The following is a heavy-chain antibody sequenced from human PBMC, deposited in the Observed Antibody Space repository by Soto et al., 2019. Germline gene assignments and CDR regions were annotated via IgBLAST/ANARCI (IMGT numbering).Heavy chain of an antibody. CDR3: ARHQRDDASRKIDC. Sequence: PGESLKSSGQGSGYSFTINCIGWVLQMPGKGLEWMGIINPADSDIKYSPSFQGQVTISADKSIGTAYLQWSSLKASDTAMYYCARHQRDDASRKIDCWGQGTLVTVSS. D-gene: IGHD3-16*01. J-gene: IGHJ4*02. CDR2: INPADSDI. V-gene: IGHV5-51*01. CDR1: GYSFTINC.